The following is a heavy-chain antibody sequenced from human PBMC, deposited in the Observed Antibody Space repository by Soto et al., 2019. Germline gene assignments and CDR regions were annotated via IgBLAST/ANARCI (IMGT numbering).Heavy chain of an antibody. CDR2: INAGNGNT. J-gene: IGHJ3*02. D-gene: IGHD3-3*01. CDR1: GYTFTSYA. CDR3: ARVSDPYYDFWRGDPLRKPHGAFER. Sequence: GASVKVSCKASGYTFTSYAMHWVRQAPGQRLEWMGWINAGNGNTKYSKKFQGRVTITRDPSASTAYMELGSRRSEDTAVYYCARVSDPYYDFWRGDPLRKPHGAFERWGKGKMVT. V-gene: IGHV1-3*01.